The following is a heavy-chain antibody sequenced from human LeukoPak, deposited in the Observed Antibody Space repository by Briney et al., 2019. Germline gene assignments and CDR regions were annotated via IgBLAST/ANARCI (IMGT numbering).Heavy chain of an antibody. CDR3: YVSSHSNLDC. CDR1: GFTFSSYT. V-gene: IGHV3-64*01. CDR2: ISSNGGST. Sequence: GGSLRLSCAASGFTFSSYTMHWVRQAPGKGLEYISAISSNGGSTYYANSVKGRFTISRDNSRNTVYLQMDSLRTEDLAVYYRYVSSHSNLDCWGQGTLVTVSS. D-gene: IGHD2-2*01. J-gene: IGHJ4*02.